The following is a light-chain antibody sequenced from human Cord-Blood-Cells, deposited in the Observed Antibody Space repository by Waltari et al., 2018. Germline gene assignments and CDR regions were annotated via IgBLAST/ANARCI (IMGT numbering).Light chain of an antibody. CDR2: SNN. V-gene: IGLV1-44*01. J-gene: IGLJ3*02. CDR1: SSNIGRNT. Sequence: QSVLTQPHSASGTPGQRVTISCSGRSSNIGRNTVNWYQQLPGTAPKHLIYSNNQRPSGVPDRFSGSKSGTSAALAISGLQSEDEADYYCAAWDDSLNGWVFGGGTKLTVL. CDR3: AAWDDSLNGWV.